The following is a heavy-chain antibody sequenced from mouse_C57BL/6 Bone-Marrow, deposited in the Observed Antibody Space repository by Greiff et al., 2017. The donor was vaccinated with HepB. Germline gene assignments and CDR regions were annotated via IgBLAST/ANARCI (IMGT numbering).Heavy chain of an antibody. CDR3: ASSTNWDRFAY. Sequence: QVQLQQSGAELARPGASVKLSCKASGYTFTSYGISWVKQRTGQGLEWIGEIYPRSGNTYYNEKFKGKATLTADKSSSTAYMELRSLTSEDSAVYFCASSTNWDRFAYWGQGTLVTVSA. CDR1: GYTFTSYG. J-gene: IGHJ3*01. V-gene: IGHV1-81*01. CDR2: IYPRSGNT. D-gene: IGHD4-1*02.